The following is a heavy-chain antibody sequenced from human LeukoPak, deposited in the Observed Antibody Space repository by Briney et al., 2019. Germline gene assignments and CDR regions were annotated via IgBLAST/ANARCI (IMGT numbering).Heavy chain of an antibody. V-gene: IGHV4-34*01. J-gene: IGHJ3*02. CDR2: INHSGST. Sequence: SETLSLTCAVYGGSFSGYYWSWIRQPPGKGLEWIGEINHSGSTNYNPSLKSRVTISVDTSKNQFSLKLSSVTAADTAVYYCARYCSSTSCYYWTAFDIWGQGTMVTVSS. D-gene: IGHD2-2*01. CDR3: ARYCSSTSCYYWTAFDI. CDR1: GGSFSGYY.